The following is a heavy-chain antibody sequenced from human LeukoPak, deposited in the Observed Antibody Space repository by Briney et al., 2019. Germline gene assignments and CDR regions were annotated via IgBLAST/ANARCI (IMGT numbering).Heavy chain of an antibody. J-gene: IGHJ4*02. Sequence: GGSLRLSCAASGFTFSSYSMNWARQAPGKGLEWVSSISSSSSYIYYADSVKGRFTISRDNAKNSLYLQMNSLRAEDTAVYYCARDRFLAAAGPLDYWGQGTLVTVSS. CDR1: GFTFSSYS. D-gene: IGHD6-13*01. CDR2: ISSSSSYI. V-gene: IGHV3-21*01. CDR3: ARDRFLAAAGPLDY.